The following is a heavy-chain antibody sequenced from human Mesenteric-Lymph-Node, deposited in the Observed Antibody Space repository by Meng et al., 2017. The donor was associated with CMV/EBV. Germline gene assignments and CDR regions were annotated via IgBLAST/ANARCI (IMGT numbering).Heavy chain of an antibody. J-gene: IGHJ2*01. CDR1: GYSISSGYY. Sequence: GSLRLSCTVSGYSISSGYYWGWIRQPPGKGLEWIGSIYHSGSTYYNPSLKSRVTISVDTSKNQFSLKLSSVTAADTAAYYCARDPGRLELPPLLRAPHFDLWGRGTLVTVSS. CDR2: IYHSGST. CDR3: ARDPGRLELPPLLRAPHFDL. D-gene: IGHD1-7*01. V-gene: IGHV4-38-2*02.